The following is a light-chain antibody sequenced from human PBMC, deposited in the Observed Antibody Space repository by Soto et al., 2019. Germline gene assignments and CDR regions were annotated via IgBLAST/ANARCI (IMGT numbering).Light chain of an antibody. Sequence: QSVLTQPPSASGTPGQRVTISCSGSNSNIDSNTVNWYQQRPGTAPKLLISSVNQRPSGVPDRFSGSKSGSSASLAISGLQSEDEADYYCAAWDDRRNGWVFRGGTKLTGL. CDR2: SVN. CDR3: AAWDDRRNGWV. CDR1: NSNIDSNT. V-gene: IGLV1-44*01. J-gene: IGLJ3*02.